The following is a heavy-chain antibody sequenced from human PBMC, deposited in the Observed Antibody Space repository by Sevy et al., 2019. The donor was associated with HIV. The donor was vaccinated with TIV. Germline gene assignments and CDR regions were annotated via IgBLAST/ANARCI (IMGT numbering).Heavy chain of an antibody. D-gene: IGHD3-3*01. CDR2: IYYRGST. V-gene: IGHV4-39*01. CDR3: ARVGTWLDVWSGYIDY. J-gene: IGHJ4*02. Sequence: SESLSLSCAVSGGSISSSSYYWGWIRQPPGKELEWIGSIYYRGSTHYNPSLKSRVTISVETSKNQFSLKLNSVTAADTAVYYCARVGTWLDVWSGYIDYWGQGTLVTVSS. CDR1: GGSISSSSYY.